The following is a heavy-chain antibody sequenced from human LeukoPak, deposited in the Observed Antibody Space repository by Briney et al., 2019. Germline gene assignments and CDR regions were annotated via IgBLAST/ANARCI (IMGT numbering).Heavy chain of an antibody. V-gene: IGHV1-69*13. CDR2: VIPIFGTA. D-gene: IGHD3-3*01. J-gene: IGHJ6*02. CDR3: ARDSGSGYYIGDYYYGMDV. Sequence: SVKVSCKASGGTFSSYAISWVRQAPGQGLEWMGGVIPIFGTANYAQKFQGRVTITADESTSTAYMELSSLRSEDTAVYYCARDSGSGYYIGDYYYGMDVWGQGTTVTVSS. CDR1: GGTFSSYA.